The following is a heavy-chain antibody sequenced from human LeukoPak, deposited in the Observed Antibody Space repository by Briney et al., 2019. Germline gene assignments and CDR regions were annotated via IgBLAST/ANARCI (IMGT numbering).Heavy chain of an antibody. CDR2: INPNSGGT. CDR3: ARAAAAGIDY. V-gene: IGHV1-2*04. CDR1: GYTFTGYY. J-gene: IGHJ4*02. D-gene: IGHD6-13*01. Sequence: GASVNVSCKASGYTFTGYYMHWVRQAPGQGLEWMGWINPNSGGTNYAQKFQGWVTMTRDTSISTAYMELSRLRSDDTAVYYCARAAAAGIDYWGQGTLVTVSS.